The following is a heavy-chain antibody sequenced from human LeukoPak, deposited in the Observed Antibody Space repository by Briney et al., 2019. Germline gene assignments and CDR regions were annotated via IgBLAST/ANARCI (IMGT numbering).Heavy chain of an antibody. CDR2: INPSGGST. D-gene: IGHD4-17*01. J-gene: IGHJ4*02. CDR3: ARGSAYGDYVSSCLGY. CDR1: GYTFTSYY. Sequence: ASVKVSCKASGYTFTSYYMHWVRQAPGQGLEWMGIINPSGGSTSYAQKFQGRVTMTRDMPTSTVYMELSSLRSEDTAVYYCARGSAYGDYVSSCLGYWGQGTLVTVSS. V-gene: IGHV1-46*01.